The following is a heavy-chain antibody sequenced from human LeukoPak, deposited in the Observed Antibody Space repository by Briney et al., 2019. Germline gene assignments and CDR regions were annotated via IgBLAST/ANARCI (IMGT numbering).Heavy chain of an antibody. CDR3: ARPSDGSYNWNDGALDY. V-gene: IGHV1-8*01. J-gene: IGHJ4*02. CDR2: MNPNSGNT. Sequence: VASVKVSCKASGYTFTSYDINWVRQATGQGLEWMGWMNPNSGNTGYAQKFQGRVTMTRNTSISTAYMELSSLRSEDTAVYYCARPSDGSYNWNDGALDYWGQGTLVTVSS. CDR1: GYTFTSYD. D-gene: IGHD1-20*01.